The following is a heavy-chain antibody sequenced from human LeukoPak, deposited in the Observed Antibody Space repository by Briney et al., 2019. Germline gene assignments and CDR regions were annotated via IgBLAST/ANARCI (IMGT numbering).Heavy chain of an antibody. CDR3: AKDARRTNGWYFFDY. CDR2: TSGSGGST. CDR1: GFIFSSYG. D-gene: IGHD6-19*01. V-gene: IGHV3-23*01. Sequence: GGSLRLSCAASGFIFSSYGVSWVRQAPGKGLEWVSGTSGSGGSTYYADSVKGRFTISRDNFKSTVFLQMSTLRAEDTAVYYCAKDARRTNGWYFFDYWGQGTLVTVSS. J-gene: IGHJ4*02.